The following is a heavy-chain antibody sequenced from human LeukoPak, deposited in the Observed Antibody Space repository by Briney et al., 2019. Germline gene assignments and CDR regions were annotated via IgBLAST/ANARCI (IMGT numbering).Heavy chain of an antibody. V-gene: IGHV4-4*07. Sequence: KPSETLSLTCTVFGGSITTYSWGWIRQPAGRGLEWIGRFYSSGSTDYNPSLKSRVTMSVDTSKNQVSLKLSSVTAADTAIYYCARDFSSKNWFDTWGQGTLVTVSS. CDR2: FYSSGST. CDR3: ARDFSSKNWFDT. CDR1: GGSITTYS. D-gene: IGHD2/OR15-2a*01. J-gene: IGHJ5*02.